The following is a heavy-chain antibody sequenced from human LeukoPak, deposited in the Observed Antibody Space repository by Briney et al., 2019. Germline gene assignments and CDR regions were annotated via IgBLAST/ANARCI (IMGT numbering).Heavy chain of an antibody. V-gene: IGHV4-61*01. J-gene: IGHJ4*02. Sequence: PSETLSLTCTVSGGSISSSSYYWSWIRQSPGKGLEWIGYIYYSGSTSYNPSLKSRVTISIDTSKTQFSLKLSSVTAADTAVYYCARVVYSGSWGYFDYWGQGALVTVSS. D-gene: IGHD3-10*01. CDR2: IYYSGST. CDR1: GGSISSSSYY. CDR3: ARVVYSGSWGYFDY.